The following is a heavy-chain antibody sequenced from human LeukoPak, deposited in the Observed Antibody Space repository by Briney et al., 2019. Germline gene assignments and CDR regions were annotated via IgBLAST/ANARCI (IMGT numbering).Heavy chain of an antibody. CDR1: GGSFSGYY. V-gene: IGHV4-34*01. CDR2: INHSGST. CDR3: ARGFYMGLRYFDWLPKNWFDP. Sequence: SETLSLTCAVYGGSFSGYYWSRIRQPPGKGLEWIGEINHSGSTNYNPSLKSRVTISVDTSKNQFSLKLSSVTAADTAVYYCARGFYMGLRYFDWLPKNWFDPWGQGTLVTVSS. J-gene: IGHJ5*02. D-gene: IGHD3-9*01.